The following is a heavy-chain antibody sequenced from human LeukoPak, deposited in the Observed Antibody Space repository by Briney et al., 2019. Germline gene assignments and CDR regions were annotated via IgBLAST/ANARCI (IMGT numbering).Heavy chain of an antibody. Sequence: SETLSLTCTVSGGSISSYYWSWIRQPAGKGLEWIGRIYTSGSTNYNPSLKSRVTMSVDTSKNQFSLKLSSVTAADTAVFYCAGRRVHNYDSRGYYSRPQRAFDIWGQGTMVTVSS. V-gene: IGHV4-4*07. CDR3: AGRRVHNYDSRGYYSRPQRAFDI. CDR1: GGSISSYY. CDR2: IYTSGST. J-gene: IGHJ3*02. D-gene: IGHD3-22*01.